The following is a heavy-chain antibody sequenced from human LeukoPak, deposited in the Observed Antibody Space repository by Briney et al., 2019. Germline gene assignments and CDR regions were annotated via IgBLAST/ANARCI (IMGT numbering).Heavy chain of an antibody. Sequence: GASVKVSCKASGYTFTSYYMHWVRQAPGQGLEWMGIINPSGGSTSYAQKFQGRVTMTRDTSTSTVYMELSSLRSEDTAVYYCARGTLGGQRGYWFDPWGQGTLVTVSS. CDR3: ARGTLGGQRGYWFDP. D-gene: IGHD4-23*01. J-gene: IGHJ5*02. CDR2: INPSGGST. V-gene: IGHV1-46*01. CDR1: GYTFTSYY.